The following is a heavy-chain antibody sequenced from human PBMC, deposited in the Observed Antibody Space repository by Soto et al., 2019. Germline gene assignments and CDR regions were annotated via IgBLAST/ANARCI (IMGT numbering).Heavy chain of an antibody. CDR2: ISNDGSIT. Sequence: DVQLVQSGGGLVQPGVSLKFSCSASGLTFTNHWMHWVRQTPEKGLVWVSSISNDGSITLYADSVKGRFTISRDNAKSTLYLQMDSLRAEDTAVYYCAREWSSGRRYDLWGQGTLATVSS. J-gene: IGHJ5*02. CDR1: GLTFTNHW. CDR3: AREWSSGRRYDL. V-gene: IGHV3-74*01. D-gene: IGHD6-19*01.